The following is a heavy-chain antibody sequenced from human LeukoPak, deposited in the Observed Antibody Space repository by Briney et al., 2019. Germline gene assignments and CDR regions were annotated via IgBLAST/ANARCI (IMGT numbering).Heavy chain of an antibody. CDR3: ASRKLGNDY. CDR1: GGSISSSSYY. Sequence: SETLSLTCTVSGGSISSSSYYWGWIRQPPGKGLEWIGSIYYSGSTYYNPSPKSRVTISVDTSKNQFSLKLSSVTAADTVVYYCASRKLGNDYWGQGTLVTVSS. J-gene: IGHJ4*02. CDR2: IYYSGST. V-gene: IGHV4-39*07. D-gene: IGHD7-27*01.